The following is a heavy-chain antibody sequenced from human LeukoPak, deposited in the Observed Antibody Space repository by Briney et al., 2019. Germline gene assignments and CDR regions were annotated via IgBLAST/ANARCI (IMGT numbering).Heavy chain of an antibody. CDR2: IYTSGST. D-gene: IGHD3-3*01. V-gene: IGHV4-61*02. CDR3: ARGRDYDFWSGDWYFQH. J-gene: IGHJ1*01. Sequence: PSETLSLTCTVSGGSISSGSYYWSWIPQPAGKRLEWIGRIYTSGSTNYNPSLKSRVTISVDTSKNQFSLKLSSVTAADTAVYYCARGRDYDFWSGDWYFQHWGQGTLVTVSS. CDR1: GGSISSGSYY.